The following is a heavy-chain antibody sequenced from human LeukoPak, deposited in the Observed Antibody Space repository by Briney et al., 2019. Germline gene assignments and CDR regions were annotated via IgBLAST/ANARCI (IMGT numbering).Heavy chain of an antibody. CDR3: ARGTYYYDSSGYQIDY. Sequence: GASVKVSCKASGYTFTSYGISWVRQAPGQGLEWMGWISAYNGNTNYAQKLQGRVTMTTGTSTSTAYMELRSLRSDDTAVYYCARGTYYYDSSGYQIDYWGQGTLVTVSS. J-gene: IGHJ4*02. V-gene: IGHV1-18*01. CDR2: ISAYNGNT. CDR1: GYTFTSYG. D-gene: IGHD3-22*01.